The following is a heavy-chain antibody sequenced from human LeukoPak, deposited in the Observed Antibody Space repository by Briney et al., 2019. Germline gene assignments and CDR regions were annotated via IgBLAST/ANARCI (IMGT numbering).Heavy chain of an antibody. CDR2: IYYSGST. CDR3: ARGKGRWFDP. V-gene: IGHV4-39*07. J-gene: IGHJ5*02. CDR1: GGSISSTSYY. Sequence: SETLSLTCSVSGGSISSTSYYWGWIRQPPGKGLEWIGSIYYSGSTYYNPSLKSRVTISVDTSKNQFSLKLSSVTAADTAVYYCARGKGRWFDPWGQGTLVTVSS.